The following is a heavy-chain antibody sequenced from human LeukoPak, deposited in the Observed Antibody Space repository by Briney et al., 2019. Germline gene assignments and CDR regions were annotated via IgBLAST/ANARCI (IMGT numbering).Heavy chain of an antibody. CDR1: GYTFTSYG. Sequence: ASVKVSCKASGYTFTSYGFSWVRQAPGQGLEWMGWISTYYGNTNYAQKLQDRVTMTTDTSTSTAYMELTSLRSDETAVYYCARVYSTNYYGSGDRPFLFDYWGQGTVVTVSS. CDR3: ARVYSTNYYGSGDRPFLFDY. D-gene: IGHD3-10*01. J-gene: IGHJ4*02. V-gene: IGHV1-18*01. CDR2: ISTYYGNT.